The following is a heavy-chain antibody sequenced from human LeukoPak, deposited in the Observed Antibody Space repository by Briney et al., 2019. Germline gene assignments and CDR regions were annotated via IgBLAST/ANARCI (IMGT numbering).Heavy chain of an antibody. CDR2: LYTGGTT. V-gene: IGHV3-53*01. J-gene: IGHJ4*02. D-gene: IGHD1-1*01. CDR1: GFTVSSYY. CDR3: ARGGVNYWNPRY. Sequence: GGSLRLSCVASGFTVSSYYMSWVRQAPGKGLEWVSLLYTGGTTYYADSVESRFTISRDDSKNTIYLQMNTLRAEDTAVYYCARGGVNYWNPRYWGQGTLVTVSS.